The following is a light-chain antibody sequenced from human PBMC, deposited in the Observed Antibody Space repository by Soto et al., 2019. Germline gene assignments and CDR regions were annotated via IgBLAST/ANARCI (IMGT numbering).Light chain of an antibody. CDR2: EVN. CDR1: RSNVGSYKL. CDR3: CSSGGSPTYV. J-gene: IGLJ1*01. Sequence: QSVRTQPASVSGSPGQSITISCTGTRSNVGSYKLVSWYQQHPGKAPKLMIFEVNKRPSGVSNRFSGSKSGNTASLTISGLKVEDEADYYCCSSGGSPTYVFGTGTKVTVL. V-gene: IGLV2-23*02.